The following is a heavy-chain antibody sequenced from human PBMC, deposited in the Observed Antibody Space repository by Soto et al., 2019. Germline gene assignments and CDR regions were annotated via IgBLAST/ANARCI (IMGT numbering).Heavy chain of an antibody. CDR3: ARRYGGNFDY. CDR2: IYYSGST. Sequence: QVQLQESGPGLVKPSETLSLTCTVSVGSISSYYWSWIRQPPGKGLEWIGYIYYSGSTNYNPSLKSRVTLSVDPSKNQFSRKLSSVTAADTAVYYCARRYGGNFDYWGQGTLVTVSS. J-gene: IGHJ4*02. V-gene: IGHV4-59*01. D-gene: IGHD3-16*01. CDR1: VGSISSYY.